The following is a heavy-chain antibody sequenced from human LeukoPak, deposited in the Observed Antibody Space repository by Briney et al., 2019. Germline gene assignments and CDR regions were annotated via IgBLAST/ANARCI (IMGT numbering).Heavy chain of an antibody. CDR3: AKEGSGWYLPGWFDP. J-gene: IGHJ5*02. CDR2: ISGSGGST. Sequence: GGSLRLSCAASGFTFSSYAMSWVGQAPGKGLEGVSAISGSGGSTYYEDSVKGRFTISRDNSKNTLYLQMNSLRAEDTAVYYCAKEGSGWYLPGWFDPWGQGTLVTVSS. V-gene: IGHV3-23*01. CDR1: GFTFSSYA. D-gene: IGHD6-19*01.